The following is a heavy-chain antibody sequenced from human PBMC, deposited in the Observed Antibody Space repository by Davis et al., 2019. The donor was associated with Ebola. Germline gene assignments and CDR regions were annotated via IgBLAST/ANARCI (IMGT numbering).Heavy chain of an antibody. D-gene: IGHD1-1*01. J-gene: IGHJ4*02. CDR1: GFTFSSYS. V-gene: IGHV3-30-3*01. Sequence: GESLKISSAASGFTFSSYSMHWVRQAPGKGLEWVAVISYDGSNKYYADSVKGRFTISRDNAKNSLYLQMNSLRAEDTAVYYCARAKLERDSFDYWGQGTLVTVSS. CDR3: ARAKLERDSFDY. CDR2: ISYDGSNK.